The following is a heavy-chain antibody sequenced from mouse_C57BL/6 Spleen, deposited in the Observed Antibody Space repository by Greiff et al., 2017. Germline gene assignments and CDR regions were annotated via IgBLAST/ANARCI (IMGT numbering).Heavy chain of an antibody. V-gene: IGHV1-82*01. J-gene: IGHJ3*01. CDR1: GYAFSSSW. D-gene: IGHD4-1*01. CDR2: IYPGDGDT. CDR3: ASELGLRFAY. Sequence: VQLQESGPELVKPGASVKISCKASGYAFSSSWMNWVKQRPGKGLEGIGRIYPGDGDTNYNGKFKGKATLTADKSSSTAYMQLSSLTSEDSAVYFCASELGLRFAYWGQGTLVTVSA.